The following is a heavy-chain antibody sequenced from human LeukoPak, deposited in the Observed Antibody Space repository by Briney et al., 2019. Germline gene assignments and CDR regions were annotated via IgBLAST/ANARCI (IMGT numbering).Heavy chain of an antibody. CDR1: GFTFTSTA. Sequence: SVKVSCKASGFTFTSTAVRWVRQARGQRLERIGWILVGSGNTNYAQMFQERVTLTWDVSTSTAYMVLSSLRSEDTAIYYCASDPPYTSSSAWWGQGTLVTVSS. V-gene: IGHV1-58*01. CDR2: ILVGSGNT. CDR3: ASDPPYTSSSAW. J-gene: IGHJ4*02. D-gene: IGHD2-2*01.